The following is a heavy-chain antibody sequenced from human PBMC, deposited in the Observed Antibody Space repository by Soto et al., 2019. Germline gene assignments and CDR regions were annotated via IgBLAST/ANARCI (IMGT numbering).Heavy chain of an antibody. J-gene: IGHJ4*02. Sequence: ASETLSLTCTVSGGSISSYYWGWIRQPPGKGLEWIGYIYYSGSTYYNPSLKSRVTISVDTSKNQFSLKLSSVTAADTAVYYCARLHDYGDSYYFDYWGQGTLVTVSS. D-gene: IGHD4-17*01. CDR1: GGSISSYY. V-gene: IGHV4-59*06. CDR3: ARLHDYGDSYYFDY. CDR2: IYYSGST.